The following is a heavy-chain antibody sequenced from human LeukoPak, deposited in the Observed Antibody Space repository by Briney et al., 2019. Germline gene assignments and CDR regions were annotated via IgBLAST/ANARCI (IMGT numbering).Heavy chain of an antibody. CDR3: ARCFSGFWEFDS. Sequence: SETLSLTCDVSGGSFSSYSWNWIRQPPGKGLEWIAEISYAGNTHTGSTSYSASLKSRVTISVDTPKNQFSLHLSSVTAADAGVYYCARCFSGFWEFDSWGQGTLVTVSS. V-gene: IGHV4-34*01. CDR2: ISYAGNTHTGST. CDR1: GGSFSSYS. D-gene: IGHD1-14*01. J-gene: IGHJ4*02.